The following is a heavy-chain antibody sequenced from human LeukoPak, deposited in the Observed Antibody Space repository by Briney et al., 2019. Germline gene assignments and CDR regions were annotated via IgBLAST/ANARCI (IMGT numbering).Heavy chain of an antibody. D-gene: IGHD3-10*01. CDR3: VRGPYGSGISNWFDP. J-gene: IGHJ5*02. V-gene: IGHV4-59*01. CDR2: IYYRVTS. CDR1: GDSISTYY. Sequence: PSETLSLTRTVSGDSISTYYWSWIRQPPGKGLEWIGYIYYRVTSDYNPSLKSRVTMSVDTSKNQFSLKLSSVSAADTAVYYCVRGPYGSGISNWFDPWGQGTQVIVSS.